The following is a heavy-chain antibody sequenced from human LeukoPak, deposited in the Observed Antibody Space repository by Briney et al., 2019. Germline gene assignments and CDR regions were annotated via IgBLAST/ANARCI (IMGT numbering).Heavy chain of an antibody. CDR2: IYYSGST. J-gene: IGHJ6*03. CDR3: ARIVAGSVLKNYYYMDV. D-gene: IGHD6-19*01. V-gene: IGHV4-39*07. CDR1: GGSISSSSYY. Sequence: PSETLSLTCTVSGGSISSSSYYWGWLRQPPGTGLEWIGRIYYSGSTSYNPSLKHRVTISVDTSKNQFSLKLSSGTAADTAVYYCARIVAGSVLKNYYYMDVWGKGTTVTVSS.